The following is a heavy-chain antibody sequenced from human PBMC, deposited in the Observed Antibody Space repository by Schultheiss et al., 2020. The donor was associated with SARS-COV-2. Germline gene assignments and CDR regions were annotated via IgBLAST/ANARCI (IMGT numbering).Heavy chain of an antibody. V-gene: IGHV3-11*01. CDR1: GFTFSDYY. D-gene: IGHD1-26*01. CDR3: VRGRGGA. Sequence: GASLKISCAASGFTFSDYYMTWIRQAPGKGPEWVSYISRGGNTINYADSVKGRSTISRDNPKNTLHLQINNLRDEDTARYYCVRGRGGAWGQGTLVTVSS. CDR2: ISRGGNTI. J-gene: IGHJ5*02.